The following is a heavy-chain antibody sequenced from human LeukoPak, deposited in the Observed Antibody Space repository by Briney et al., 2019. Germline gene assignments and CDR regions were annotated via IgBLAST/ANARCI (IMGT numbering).Heavy chain of an antibody. D-gene: IGHD1-26*01. CDR2: IIPILGIA. J-gene: IGHJ5*02. CDR3: ARDPIVGATTVHWFDP. CDR1: GGTFSSYA. V-gene: IGHV1-69*04. Sequence: SVKVSCKASGGTFSSYAISWVRQAPGQGLEWMGRIIPILGIANYAQKFQGRATITADKSTSTAYMELSSLRSEDTAVYYCARDPIVGATTVHWFDPWGQGTLVTVSS.